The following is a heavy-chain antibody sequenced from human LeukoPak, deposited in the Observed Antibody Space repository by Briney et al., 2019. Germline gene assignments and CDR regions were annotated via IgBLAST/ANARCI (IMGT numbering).Heavy chain of an antibody. CDR1: VDSTNGYN. CDR2: IYYTGGI. J-gene: IGHJ3*02. CDR3: ARYSRLLREKNPFDI. D-gene: IGHD4-17*01. V-gene: IGHV4-59*08. Sequence: SETLSLTCTVSVDSTNGYNWSWIRNPPGKGRGGIGFIYYTGGINYNPSLKSRVTISVDTSKNQFSLKLISVTAADTAVYYCARYSRLLREKNPFDIWGQGTMVTVSS.